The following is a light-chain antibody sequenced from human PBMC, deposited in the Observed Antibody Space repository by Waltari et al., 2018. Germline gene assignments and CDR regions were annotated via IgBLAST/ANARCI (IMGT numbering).Light chain of an antibody. J-gene: IGLJ2*01. CDR1: SFNTGEGYD. Sequence: SGLTQPPSVSGAPGQRVTISCTGSSFNTGEGYDVHRSQLFPGTAPKLLIYGNSNRPSGVPDRFSGSKSGTSASLAITGLQAEDEAGYYCQSYDSSLSGSVFGGGTKLTDL. V-gene: IGLV1-40*01. CDR3: QSYDSSLSGSV. CDR2: GNS.